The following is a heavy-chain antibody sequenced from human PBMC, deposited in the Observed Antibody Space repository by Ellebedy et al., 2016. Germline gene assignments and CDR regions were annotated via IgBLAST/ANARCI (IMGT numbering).Heavy chain of an antibody. CDR2: IYYSGST. J-gene: IGHJ4*02. CDR1: GGSVSSGSYY. V-gene: IGHV4-61*01. CDR3: ARAASPRGYSGPLFDY. Sequence: SETLSLTXTVSGGSVSSGSYYWSWIRQPPGKGLEWIGYIYYSGSTNYNPSLKSRVTISVDTSKNQFSLKLSSVTAADTAVYYCARAASPRGYSGPLFDYWGQGTLVTVSS. D-gene: IGHD5-12*01.